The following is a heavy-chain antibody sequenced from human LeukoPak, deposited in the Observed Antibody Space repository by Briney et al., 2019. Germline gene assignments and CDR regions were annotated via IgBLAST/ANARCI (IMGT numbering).Heavy chain of an antibody. CDR2: IYYSGST. CDR3: ARGYSSGWYKRSWFDP. Sequence: SETLSLTCTVSGGSISSYYWSWIRQPPGTGLEWIGYIYYSGSTNYNPSLKSRVTISVDTSKNQFSLKLSSVTSADTAVYYCARGYSSGWYKRSWFDPWGQGTLVTVSS. CDR1: GGSISSYY. D-gene: IGHD6-19*01. V-gene: IGHV4-59*01. J-gene: IGHJ5*02.